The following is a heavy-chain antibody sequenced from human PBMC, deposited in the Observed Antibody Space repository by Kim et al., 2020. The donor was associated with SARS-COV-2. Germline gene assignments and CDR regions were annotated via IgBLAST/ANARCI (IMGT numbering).Heavy chain of an antibody. Sequence: ASVKVFCKASGYSFTKYAMNWVRQAPGQGLEWMGWINTNTGNPTYAQGFTGRFVFSLDTSVSTAYLQISSLKTEDTAVYYCATSDERYSSSSGNYFDYWGQEALV. CDR1: GYSFTKYA. CDR3: ATSDERYSSSSGNYFDY. V-gene: IGHV7-4-1*02. J-gene: IGHJ4*02. CDR2: INTNTGNP. D-gene: IGHD6-6*01.